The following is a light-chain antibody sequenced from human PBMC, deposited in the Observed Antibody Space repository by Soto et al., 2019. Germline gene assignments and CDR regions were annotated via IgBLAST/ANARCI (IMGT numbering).Light chain of an antibody. J-gene: IGKJ1*01. V-gene: IGKV1-39*01. Sequence: IQMSQSPSSLSASVGARVTITCRASQSISSYLNWYQQKPGKAPKLLIYAASSLQSGVPSRFSGSGSGTDFTLTISSLQPEDSATYDCRPSYSTPCTFGQGTK. CDR3: RPSYSTPCT. CDR2: AAS. CDR1: QSISSY.